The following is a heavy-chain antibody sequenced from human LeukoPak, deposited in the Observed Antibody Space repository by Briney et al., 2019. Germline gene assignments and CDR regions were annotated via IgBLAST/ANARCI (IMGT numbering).Heavy chain of an antibody. CDR3: AREGYDSNHLQH. CDR2: IYYSGST. V-gene: IGHV4-39*07. D-gene: IGHD3-22*01. J-gene: IGHJ1*01. Sequence: PSETLSLTCTVSGGSISSSSYYWGWIRQPPGKGLEWIGSIYYSGSTYYNPSLKSRVTISVDTSKNQFSLKLSSVTAADTAVYYCAREGYDSNHLQHWGQGTLVTVSS. CDR1: GGSISSSSYY.